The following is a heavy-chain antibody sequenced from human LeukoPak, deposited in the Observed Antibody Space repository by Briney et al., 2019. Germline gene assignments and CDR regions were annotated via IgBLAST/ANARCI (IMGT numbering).Heavy chain of an antibody. J-gene: IGHJ4*02. CDR1: GFTFSSYA. CDR2: ISGSGGST. V-gene: IGHV3-23*01. Sequence: HPGGSLRLSCAASGFTFSSYAMSWVRQAPGKGLEWVSAISGSGGSTYYADSVKGRFTISRDNSKNTLYLQMNSLRAEDTAVYYCAKDQSPQGFLEWLSTSYYFDYWGQGTLVTASS. CDR3: AKDQSPQGFLEWLSTSYYFDY. D-gene: IGHD3-3*01.